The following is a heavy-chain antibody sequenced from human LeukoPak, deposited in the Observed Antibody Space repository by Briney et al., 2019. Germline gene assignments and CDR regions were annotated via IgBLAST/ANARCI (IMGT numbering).Heavy chain of an antibody. V-gene: IGHV5-51*01. CDR1: GYKFTRCW. CDR3: ARSLGSSSRFRWFDP. Sequence: GESLKISCKDSGYKFTRCWIGWVRQMPGKGLEWMGIIYPGDSDTRYSPSFQGQVTISADKSISTAYLQWSSLKASDTAMYYCARSLGSSSRFRWFDPWGQGTLVTVSS. J-gene: IGHJ5*02. D-gene: IGHD6-6*01. CDR2: IYPGDSDT.